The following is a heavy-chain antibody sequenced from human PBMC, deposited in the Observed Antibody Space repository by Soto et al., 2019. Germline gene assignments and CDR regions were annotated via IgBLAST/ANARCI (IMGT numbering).Heavy chain of an antibody. Sequence: SVKVSCKASGGTFSSYAISWVRQAPGQGLEWMGGIIPIFGTANYAQKFQGRVTITADESTSTAYMELRSLRSDDTAVYYCARDPLIAVAGVFDYWGQGTLVTVSS. CDR3: ARDPLIAVAGVFDY. D-gene: IGHD6-19*01. J-gene: IGHJ4*02. CDR1: GGTFSSYA. V-gene: IGHV1-69*13. CDR2: IIPIFGTA.